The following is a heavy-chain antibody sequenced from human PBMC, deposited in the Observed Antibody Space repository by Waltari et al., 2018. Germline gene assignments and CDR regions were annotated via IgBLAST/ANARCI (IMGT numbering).Heavy chain of an antibody. V-gene: IGHV4-38-2*02. J-gene: IGHJ4*02. Sequence: HLHESGPGLVKPSETLSLTCIVSGFSISSGYYWGWVRQPPGKGLEWIGSIYHSGNAYYNPSLEIRVPISVAPSSNQFPLKVRSVTAADTAVYYCARLDYGDNEPLDYWGQGTLVTVSS. D-gene: IGHD4-17*01. CDR3: ARLDYGDNEPLDY. CDR1: GFSISSGYY. CDR2: IYHSGNA.